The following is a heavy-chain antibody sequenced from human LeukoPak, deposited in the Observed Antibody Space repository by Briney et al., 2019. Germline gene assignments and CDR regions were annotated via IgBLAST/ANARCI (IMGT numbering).Heavy chain of an antibody. J-gene: IGHJ4*02. CDR1: GFTFSSYG. CDR3: AKDRHTSGSFDY. D-gene: IGHD1-26*01. CDR2: ISYDGSNK. Sequence: PGGSLRLSCAASGFTFSSYGMHWVRQAPGKGLEWVAVISYDGSNKYYADSVKGRFTISRDNSKNTLYLQMNSLRAEDTAVYYCAKDRHTSGSFDYWGQGTLVTVSS. V-gene: IGHV3-30*18.